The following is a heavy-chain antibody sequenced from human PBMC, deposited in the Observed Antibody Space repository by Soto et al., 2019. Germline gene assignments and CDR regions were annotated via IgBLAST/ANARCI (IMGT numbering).Heavy chain of an antibody. V-gene: IGHV1-69*12. Sequence: QVQLVQSGAEVKKPGSSVKVSCKASGGTFSSYAINWVRQAPGQGLEWMGGIIPIFGTANYAQKFQGRVTITADESTRXAYSELSSLRSEDTAVYYCARGSGGSSYYYYGMDVWGQGTTVTVSS. D-gene: IGHD2-15*01. CDR2: IIPIFGTA. CDR3: ARGSGGSSYYYYGMDV. CDR1: GGTFSSYA. J-gene: IGHJ6*02.